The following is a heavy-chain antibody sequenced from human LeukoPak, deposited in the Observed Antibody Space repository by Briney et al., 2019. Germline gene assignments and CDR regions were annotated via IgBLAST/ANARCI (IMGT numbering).Heavy chain of an antibody. J-gene: IGHJ4*02. CDR3: ARDHPARPLDY. CDR1: GGTFSSYA. Sequence: SVKVSCKASGGTFSSYAISWVRQAPGQGLEWMGRIIPILGIANYAQKFQGRVTITADKSTSTAYMELSSLRSEDTAVYYCARDHPARPLDYWGQGTLVTVSS. D-gene: IGHD6-6*01. V-gene: IGHV1-69*04. CDR2: IIPILGIA.